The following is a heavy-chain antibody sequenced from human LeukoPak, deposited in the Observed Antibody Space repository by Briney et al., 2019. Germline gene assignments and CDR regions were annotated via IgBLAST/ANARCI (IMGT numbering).Heavy chain of an antibody. CDR3: ARAPYSSGWYYFDY. Sequence: LAGGSLRLSCAASGFTFSSYAMHWVRQAPGKGLEWVALISYDGSTRDYVDSEKGRFTTSRDNSINTLYLQMDSLRPEDTAVYYCARAPYSSGWYYFDYWGQGTLATVSS. D-gene: IGHD6-19*01. CDR1: GFTFSSYA. CDR2: ISYDGSTR. J-gene: IGHJ4*02. V-gene: IGHV3-30*04.